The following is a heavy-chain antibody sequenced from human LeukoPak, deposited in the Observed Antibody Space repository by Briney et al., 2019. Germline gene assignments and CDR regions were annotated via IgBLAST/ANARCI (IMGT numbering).Heavy chain of an antibody. V-gene: IGHV4-34*01. D-gene: IGHD2-2*01. Sequence: PSETLSLTCAVYGGSFSGYYWSWIRQPPGKGLEWIGKINHSGSTNYNPSLKSRVTISVDTSKNQFSLKPSSVTAADTAVYYCARAFLGYCSSTSCHRRYYYGMDVWGQGTTVTVSS. J-gene: IGHJ6*02. CDR1: GGSFSGYY. CDR3: ARAFLGYCSSTSCHRRYYYGMDV. CDR2: INHSGST.